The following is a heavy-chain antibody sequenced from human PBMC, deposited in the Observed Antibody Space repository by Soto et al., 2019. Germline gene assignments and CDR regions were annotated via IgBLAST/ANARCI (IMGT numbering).Heavy chain of an antibody. CDR1: GYSFTSYW. CDR3: ARGLTTVSSDWFDP. CDR2: IDPSDSYT. J-gene: IGHJ5*02. V-gene: IGHV5-10-1*01. Sequence: XESLTISCKGSGYSFTSYWISLVRQMPGKGLEWMGRIDPSDSYTNYSPSFQGHVTISADKSISTAYLQWSSLKASDTAMYYCARGLTTVSSDWFDPWGQGTLVTVSS. D-gene: IGHD4-4*01.